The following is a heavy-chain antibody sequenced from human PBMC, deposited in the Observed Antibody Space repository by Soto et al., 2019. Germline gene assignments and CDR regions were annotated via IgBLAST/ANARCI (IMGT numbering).Heavy chain of an antibody. CDR1: GGSISSSRCH. V-gene: IGHV4-39*01. D-gene: IGHD3-10*01. Sequence: SETLSLTCTVSGGSISSSRCHWGWIRQPPGKGLEWIASIKYSGTTFYNPSLKSRVTLSVDTSKNQFALKLSSVTAAETAVYYCVKHRGNPSGAFDIWGQGTMVTVSS. J-gene: IGHJ3*02. CDR3: VKHRGNPSGAFDI. CDR2: IKYSGTT.